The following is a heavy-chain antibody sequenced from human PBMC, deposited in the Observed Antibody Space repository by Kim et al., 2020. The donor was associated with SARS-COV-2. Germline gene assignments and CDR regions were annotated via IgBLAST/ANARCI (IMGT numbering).Heavy chain of an antibody. J-gene: IGHJ4*02. V-gene: IGHV3-7*01. CDR3: ARDIPYYYDSSGYYYE. CDR2: IKQDGSEK. CDR1: GFTFSSNW. Sequence: GGSLRLSCAASGFTFSSNWMKWVRQAPGKGLEWVANIKQDGSEKYYVDSVKGRFTISRDNAKNSLYLQMNSLRVEDTAVYYCARDIPYYYDSSGYYYEWGQGTLVTVSS. D-gene: IGHD3-22*01.